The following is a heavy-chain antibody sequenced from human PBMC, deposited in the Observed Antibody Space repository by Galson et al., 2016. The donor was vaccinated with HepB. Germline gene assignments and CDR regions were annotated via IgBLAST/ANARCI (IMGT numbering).Heavy chain of an antibody. D-gene: IGHD4-11*01. V-gene: IGHV3-33*01. CDR3: ARDHGYGNYANENYGMDV. CDR2: MWYDEINK. CDR1: GFSFGRYG. Sequence: SLRLSCAASGFSFGRYGMRWVRQAPGKGLEWVAVMWYDEINKYYGDSVKGRFSIFRDNSKNTLYLQMSSLRAEDTAVYYCARDHGYGNYANENYGMDVWGKGTTVTVSS. J-gene: IGHJ6*04.